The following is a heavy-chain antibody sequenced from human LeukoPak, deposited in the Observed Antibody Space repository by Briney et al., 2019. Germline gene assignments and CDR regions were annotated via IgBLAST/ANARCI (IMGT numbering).Heavy chain of an antibody. J-gene: IGHJ4*02. CDR1: GGSISSYY. Sequence: SETLSLTCTVSGGSISSYYWGWIRQPPGKRLEWIGYIYHSGSTNYNPSLKSRLTISVDTSKNQFSLMLSSVTAADTAVYYCAREGYSGSDSNLWGQGTLVTVSS. V-gene: IGHV4-59*01. CDR2: IYHSGST. D-gene: IGHD5-12*01. CDR3: AREGYSGSDSNL.